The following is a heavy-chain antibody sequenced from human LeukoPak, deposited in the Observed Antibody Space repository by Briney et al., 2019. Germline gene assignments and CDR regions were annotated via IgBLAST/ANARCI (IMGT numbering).Heavy chain of an antibody. J-gene: IGHJ4*02. CDR2: IYHSGRT. V-gene: IGHV4-38-2*01. CDR3: ARLEGGCDY. D-gene: IGHD1-1*01. CDR1: GYSISSDYY. Sequence: SETLSLTCAVSGYSISSDYYWGWIRQPPGKGLEWIGSIYHSGRTYYNPSLKSRVTISVDTSKNQFSLKLSSVTAADTAVYYWARLEGGCDYWGQGTLVTVSS.